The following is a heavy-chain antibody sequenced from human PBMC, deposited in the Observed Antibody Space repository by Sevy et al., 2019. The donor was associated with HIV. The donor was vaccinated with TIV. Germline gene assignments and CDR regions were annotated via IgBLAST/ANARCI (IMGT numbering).Heavy chain of an antibody. CDR2: INSDGATT. V-gene: IGHV3-74*01. Sequence: GGSLRLSCAASGFTFNIYWMHWVRQAPGKGLLWVSRINSDGATTSHADSVKGRFTISRDNAKNMVYLEMNSLRAEDTAVYYCASGTVGTFDHWGQGVLVTVSS. CDR1: GFTFNIYW. J-gene: IGHJ4*02. D-gene: IGHD1-1*01. CDR3: ASGTVGTFDH.